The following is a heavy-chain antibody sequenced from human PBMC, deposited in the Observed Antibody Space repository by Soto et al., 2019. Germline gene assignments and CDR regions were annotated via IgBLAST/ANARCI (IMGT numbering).Heavy chain of an antibody. CDR1: GFTFSNAW. CDR2: IKSKTDGGTT. V-gene: IGHV3-15*07. J-gene: IGHJ6*02. CDR3: TTPDPGCSGGSCYYYYYGMDV. D-gene: IGHD2-15*01. Sequence: GGSLRLSCAASGFTFSNAWMNWVRQAPGKGLEWVGRIKSKTDGGTTDYAAPVKGRFTISRDDSKNTLYLQMNSLKTEDTAVYYCTTPDPGCSGGSCYYYYYGMDVWGQGTTVTVSS.